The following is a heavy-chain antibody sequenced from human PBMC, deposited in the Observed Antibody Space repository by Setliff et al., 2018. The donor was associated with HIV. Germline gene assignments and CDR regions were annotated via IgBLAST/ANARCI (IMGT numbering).Heavy chain of an antibody. D-gene: IGHD3-10*01. CDR1: GGSIRNENYF. V-gene: IGHV4-61*02. CDR3: ARGGRVVRGLIGMYYFDY. J-gene: IGHJ4*02. CDR2: FYTSGST. Sequence: TSETLSLTCTVSGGSIRNENYFWSWIRQPAGKGLEWIGRFYTSGSTNYNPPFKSRVTISEGTSENQFSLKLTSVTAADTAIYYCARGGRVVRGLIGMYYFDYWGQGILVTVSS.